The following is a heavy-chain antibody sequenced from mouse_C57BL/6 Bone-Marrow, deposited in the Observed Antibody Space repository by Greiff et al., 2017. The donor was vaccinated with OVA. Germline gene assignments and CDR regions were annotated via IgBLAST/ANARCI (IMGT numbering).Heavy chain of an antibody. V-gene: IGHV1-75*01. CDR3: ARESPPYYGSDY. J-gene: IGHJ2*01. CDR2: IFPGSGST. D-gene: IGHD1-1*01. CDR1: GYTFTDYY. Sequence: VKLQQSGPELVKPGASVKISCKASGYTFTDYYINWVKQRPGQGLEWIGWIFPGSGSTYYNEKFKGKATLTVDKSSSTAYLLLSSLTSEDSAVYFCARESPPYYGSDYWGQGTTLTVSS.